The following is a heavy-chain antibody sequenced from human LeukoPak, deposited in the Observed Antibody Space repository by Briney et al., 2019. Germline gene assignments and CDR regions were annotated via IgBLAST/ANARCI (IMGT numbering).Heavy chain of an antibody. CDR3: ARDKRPGTPGFGDY. J-gene: IGHJ4*02. V-gene: IGHV1-18*01. Sequence: ASVKVSCKASGYIFTSYAISWVRQAPGQGLEWMGWIDTYDGDTRYVQKFQDRVTMTTDTATSTAYMELRSLTSDDTAVYFCARDKRPGTPGFGDYWGQGTLVTVSS. CDR2: IDTYDGDT. CDR1: GYIFTSYA. D-gene: IGHD2-15*01.